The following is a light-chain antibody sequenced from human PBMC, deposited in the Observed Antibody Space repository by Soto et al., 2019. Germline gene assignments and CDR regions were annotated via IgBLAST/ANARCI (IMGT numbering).Light chain of an antibody. Sequence: QSALTQPASVSGSPGQSITISCTGTSSDDGGYNYVSWYQQHPGKAPKVMIYEVSNRPSGVSNRFSGSKSGNTASLTISGLQAEDEADYYCSSFTSSGTRVFGTGTKLTVL. CDR2: EVS. J-gene: IGLJ1*01. V-gene: IGLV2-14*01. CDR3: SSFTSSGTRV. CDR1: SSDDGGYNY.